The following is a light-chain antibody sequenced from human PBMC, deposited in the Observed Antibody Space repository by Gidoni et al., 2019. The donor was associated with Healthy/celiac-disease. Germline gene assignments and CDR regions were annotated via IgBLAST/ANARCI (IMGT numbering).Light chain of an antibody. CDR1: QSVSSN. V-gene: IGKV3-15*01. CDR3: QQYNKWPPWT. Sequence: EIVMTQSPATLSVSPGERATLSCRASQSVSSNLAWYQQKPGQAPRLLIYGASTRATGIPARLNGSGSGKEFTLTIRSLQSEDFAVYYCQQYNKWPPWTFGQGPKVEIK. J-gene: IGKJ1*01. CDR2: GAS.